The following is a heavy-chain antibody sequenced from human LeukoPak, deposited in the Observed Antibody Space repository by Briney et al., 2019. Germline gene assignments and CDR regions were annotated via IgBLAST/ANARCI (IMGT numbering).Heavy chain of an antibody. D-gene: IGHD3-22*01. V-gene: IGHV3-66*01. J-gene: IGHJ4*02. CDR2: IYSGGST. Sequence: GGSLRLSCAASGFTFSTYAVNWVRQAPGKGLEWVSVIYSGGSTYYADSVKGGFTISRDNSKNTLYLQMNSLRAEDTAVYYCAREIPYYYDSSGYYFDYWGQGTLVTVSS. CDR1: GFTFSTYA. CDR3: AREIPYYYDSSGYYFDY.